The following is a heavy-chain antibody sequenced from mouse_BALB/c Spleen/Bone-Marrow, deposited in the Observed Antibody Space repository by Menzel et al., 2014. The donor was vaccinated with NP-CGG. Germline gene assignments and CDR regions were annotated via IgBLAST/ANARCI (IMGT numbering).Heavy chain of an antibody. D-gene: IGHD2-12*01. Sequence: QVQLQQPGPGLVAPSQSLSITCTVSGFSLTSYGVHWVRQPPGKGLEWLGVIWAGGITNYNSTLMSRLSISKDNSKSQVFLKMNSLQSENTAMYYCARGRRIRDYFEYWSQGTTLTVSS. CDR3: ARGRRIRDYFEY. CDR2: IWAGGIT. CDR1: GFSLTSYG. V-gene: IGHV2-9*02. J-gene: IGHJ2*01.